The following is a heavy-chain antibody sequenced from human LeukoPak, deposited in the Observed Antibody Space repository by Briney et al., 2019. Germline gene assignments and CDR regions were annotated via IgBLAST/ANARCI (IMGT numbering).Heavy chain of an antibody. J-gene: IGHJ4*02. Sequence: PSETLSLTCTVSGGSISPISSGTYYWGWIRQAPGKGLEWIGSLFYGENTHDNPSLKSRATLSVDSSKNQLSLKLTSVTAADAAVYFCARQLPTAAADTRGYFDYWGQGTVVTVSS. CDR1: GGSISPISSGTYY. CDR3: ARQLPTAAADTRGYFDY. V-gene: IGHV4-39*01. CDR2: LFYGENT. D-gene: IGHD6-25*01.